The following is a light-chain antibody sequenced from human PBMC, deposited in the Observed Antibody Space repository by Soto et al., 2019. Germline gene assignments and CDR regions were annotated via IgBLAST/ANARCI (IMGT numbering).Light chain of an antibody. CDR1: QSVLYSYNNKND. Sequence: EIVMTQSPDSLAVSLGERATINCKSSQSVLYSYNNKNDLGWYQQKPGQPPKLLIYWASTRESGVPDRFSGSGSGTDFTLTINSLQAEDVAIYYCQQYYSPPYTFGQGTKLEIK. CDR2: WAS. CDR3: QQYYSPPYT. V-gene: IGKV4-1*01. J-gene: IGKJ2*01.